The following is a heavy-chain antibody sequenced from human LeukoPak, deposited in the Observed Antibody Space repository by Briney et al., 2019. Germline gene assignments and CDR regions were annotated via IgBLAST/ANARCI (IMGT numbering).Heavy chain of an antibody. CDR3: ARGDRTSGWGV. CDR1: EFTFGTYA. Sequence: PGGSLRLSCSASEFTFGTYAMLWVRQAPGKGLEYVSAISSNGRDAYYAASVRGRFSISRDNSKSTLYLQMNSLRAEDTAVYFCARGDRTSGWGVWGQGSLVTVSS. J-gene: IGHJ4*02. D-gene: IGHD6-19*01. CDR2: ISSNGRDA. V-gene: IGHV3-64*04.